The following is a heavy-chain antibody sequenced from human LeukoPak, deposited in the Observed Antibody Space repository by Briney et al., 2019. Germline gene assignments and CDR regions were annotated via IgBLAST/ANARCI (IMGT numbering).Heavy chain of an antibody. J-gene: IGHJ6*02. D-gene: IGHD2-8*01. CDR3: ARDRDIVLMVYATAYGMDV. Sequence: GGSLRLSCAASGFTFSSYNMNWVRQAPGKGLEWVSYISSSSSTIYYADSVKGRFTISRDNAKNSLYLQMNSLRAEDTAVCYCARDRDIVLMVYATAYGMDVWGQGTTVTVSS. CDR2: ISSSSSTI. V-gene: IGHV3-48*01. CDR1: GFTFSSYN.